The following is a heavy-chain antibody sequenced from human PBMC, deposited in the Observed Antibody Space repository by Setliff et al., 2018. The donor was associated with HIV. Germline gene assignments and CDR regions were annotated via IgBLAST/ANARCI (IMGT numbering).Heavy chain of an antibody. CDR3: ARAPPGIQNDAFDV. CDR2: ISYSGST. V-gene: IGHV4-59*11. CDR1: GGSISSHY. J-gene: IGHJ3*01. Sequence: SETLSLTCTVSGGSISSHYWSWVRQTPGKGLEWIGSISYSGSTNHNPSLKSRVTISIDTSRDQFSLQLTSVTAADTAVYYCARAPPGIQNDAFDVWGQGTMVT.